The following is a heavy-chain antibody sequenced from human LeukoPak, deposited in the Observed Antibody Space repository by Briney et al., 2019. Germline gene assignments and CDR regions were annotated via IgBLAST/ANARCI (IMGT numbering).Heavy chain of an antibody. CDR1: GYTFSGYY. D-gene: IGHD4-17*01. J-gene: IGHJ4*02. CDR3: ARDSEVTTVTYFES. V-gene: IGHV1-46*01. Sequence: ASVKVSCKASGYTFSGYYMHWVRQAPGQGLEWLGVINPGAGTTSYAQKFQGRVSMTRDTSTSTVSMELNSLKSDDTAVYYCARDSEVTTVTYFESWGQGTLVTVSS. CDR2: INPGAGTT.